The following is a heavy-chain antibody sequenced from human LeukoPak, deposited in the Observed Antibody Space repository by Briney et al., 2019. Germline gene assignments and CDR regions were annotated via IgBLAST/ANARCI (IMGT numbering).Heavy chain of an antibody. CDR3: ARGGRTYYYDSSGSTTYYMDV. CDR1: GFTFSSYG. J-gene: IGHJ6*03. D-gene: IGHD3-22*01. CDR2: LWYDGSNK. V-gene: IGHV3-33*01. Sequence: PGGSLRLSCAASGFTFSSYGMHWVRQAPGKGLEWVPVLWYDGSNKYYADSVKGRFTISRDNSKNTLYLQMNSLRAEDTAVYYCARGGRTYYYDSSGSTTYYMDVWGKGTTVTVSS.